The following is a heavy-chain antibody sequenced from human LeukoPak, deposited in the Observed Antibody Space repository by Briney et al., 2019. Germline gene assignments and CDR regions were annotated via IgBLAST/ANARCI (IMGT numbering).Heavy chain of an antibody. V-gene: IGHV4-34*01. J-gene: IGHJ4*02. Sequence: SETLSLTCTVSGGSISSYYWSWIRQPPGKGLEWIGETSHSGSTNYNPSLKSRVTISVDTSKNQFSLNLSSVTAADTAVYYCAREGSSWYIADYWGQGTLVTVSS. CDR3: AREGSSWYIADY. CDR2: TSHSGST. CDR1: GGSISSYY. D-gene: IGHD6-13*01.